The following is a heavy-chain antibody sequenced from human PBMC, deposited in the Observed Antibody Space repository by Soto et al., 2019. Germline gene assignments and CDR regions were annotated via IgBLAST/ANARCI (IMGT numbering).Heavy chain of an antibody. D-gene: IGHD3-22*01. CDR2: IYYSGST. CDR3: ARVGETYHYDSSRYYIAY. J-gene: IGHJ4*02. V-gene: IGHV4-31*03. Sequence: SETLSLTCTVSGGSISSGGYYWSCIRQHPGKGLEWIGYIYYSGSTYYNPSLKSRVTISVDTSKNQFSLKLSSVTAADTAVYYCARVGETYHYDSSRYYIAYWGQGTLVTVSS. CDR1: GGSISSGGYY.